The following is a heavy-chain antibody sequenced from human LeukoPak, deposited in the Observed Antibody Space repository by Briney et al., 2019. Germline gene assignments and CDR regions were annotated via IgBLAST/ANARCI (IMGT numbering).Heavy chain of an antibody. CDR1: GFTFTSSA. Sequence: GASVKVSCKASGFTFTSSAMQWVRQARGQRLEWIGWIVVGSGNTNYAQKFQERVTITRDMSTSTAYMELSSLRSEDTAVYYCAAADHSETGYSSGWPFTNYWGQGTLVTVSS. CDR3: AAADHSETGYSSGWPFTNY. D-gene: IGHD6-19*01. CDR2: IVVGSGNT. J-gene: IGHJ4*02. V-gene: IGHV1-58*02.